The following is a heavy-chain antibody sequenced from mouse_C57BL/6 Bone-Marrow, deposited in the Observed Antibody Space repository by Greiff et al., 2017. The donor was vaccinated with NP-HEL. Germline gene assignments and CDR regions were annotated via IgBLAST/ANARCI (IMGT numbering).Heavy chain of an antibody. CDR3: ARNYYGSSPGLMDY. J-gene: IGHJ4*01. CDR2: ISSGSSTI. Sequence: EVQGVESGGGLVKPGGSLKLSCAASGFTFSDYGMHWVRQAPEKGLEWVAYISSGSSTIYYADTVKGRFTISRDNAQNTLFLQMTSLRSEDTAMYYCARNYYGSSPGLMDYWGQGTSVTVSS. D-gene: IGHD1-1*01. V-gene: IGHV5-17*01. CDR1: GFTFSDYG.